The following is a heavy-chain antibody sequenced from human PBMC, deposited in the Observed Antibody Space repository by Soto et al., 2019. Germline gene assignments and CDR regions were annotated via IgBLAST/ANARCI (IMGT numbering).Heavy chain of an antibody. CDR1: GGSFSAYY. V-gene: IGHV4-34*01. CDR3: VRALRHTAMVYPWFDP. CDR2: INHSGST. Sequence: SETLSLSCAVYGGSFSAYYWSWIRQPPEKGLEWIGEINHSGSTTYNPSLKTRVTISVDTSKHQFSLRLSSVTAADTAVYYCVRALRHTAMVYPWFDPWGQGTLVTVSS. D-gene: IGHD5-18*01. J-gene: IGHJ5*02.